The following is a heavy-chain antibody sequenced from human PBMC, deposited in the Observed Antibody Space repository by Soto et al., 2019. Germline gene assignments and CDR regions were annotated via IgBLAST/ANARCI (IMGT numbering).Heavy chain of an antibody. CDR1: GYSFTTYG. D-gene: IGHD1-26*01. V-gene: IGHV1-18*01. CDR2: ISVYNGDT. J-gene: IGHJ3*01. CDR3: ARDRRDSVADRRSFDV. Sequence: QVQLVQSGAEVMKPGASVRVSCKASGYSFTTYGISWVRQAPGQGLEYMGWISVYNGDTNYAQKLQGRVTMTTDTSTSTAYMEVRSLGSDDTAIYYCARDRRDSVADRRSFDVWGQGTMVTVSS.